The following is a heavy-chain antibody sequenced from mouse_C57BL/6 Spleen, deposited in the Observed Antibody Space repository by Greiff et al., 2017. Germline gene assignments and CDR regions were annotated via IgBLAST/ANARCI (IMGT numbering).Heavy chain of an antibody. D-gene: IGHD2-4*01. CDR2: IDPEDGET. V-gene: IGHV14-2*01. J-gene: IGHJ3*01. CDR1: GFNIKDYY. CDR3: AWEGSYDYDVGAWFAY. Sequence: EVKLQESGAELVKPGASVKLSCTASGFNIKDYYMHWVKQRTEQGLEWIGRIDPEDGETKYAPKFQGKATITADTSSNTAYLQLSSLTSEDTAVYYCAWEGSYDYDVGAWFAYWGQGTLVTVSA.